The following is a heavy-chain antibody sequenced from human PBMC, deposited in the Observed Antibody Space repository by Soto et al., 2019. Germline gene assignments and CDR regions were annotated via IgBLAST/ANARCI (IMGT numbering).Heavy chain of an antibody. CDR3: TTVMDRRGYGMDV. CDR2: IKSKSDGGTT. CDR1: GITLSHAW. V-gene: IGHV3-15*07. J-gene: IGHJ6*02. D-gene: IGHD2-2*03. Sequence: EGQLVESGGRLVKPGGSLRLSCAASGITLSHAWMNWVRQAPGKGLEWVGRIKSKSDGGTTDDAAPVKGRFTISRDDSKNTLYLQMNSLKTEDTAVYYCTTVMDRRGYGMDVWGQGTTVTVSS.